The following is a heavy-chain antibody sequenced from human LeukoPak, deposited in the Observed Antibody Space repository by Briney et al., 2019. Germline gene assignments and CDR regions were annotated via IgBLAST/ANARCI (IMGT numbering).Heavy chain of an antibody. J-gene: IGHJ4*02. Sequence: ASVKVSCKASGYTFTGYNMHWVRQAPGQGLEWMGWINPNSGGTNYAQKFQGRVTMTRDTSISTAYMELSRLRSDDTAVYYCARVRAPHYYDSSGYYEYFDYWGQGTLVTVSS. D-gene: IGHD3-22*01. CDR1: GYTFTGYN. CDR3: ARVRAPHYYDSSGYYEYFDY. CDR2: INPNSGGT. V-gene: IGHV1-2*02.